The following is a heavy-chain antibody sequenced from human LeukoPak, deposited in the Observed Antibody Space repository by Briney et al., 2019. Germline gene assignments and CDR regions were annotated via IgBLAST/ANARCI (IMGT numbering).Heavy chain of an antibody. CDR2: ISGSGDTT. D-gene: IGHD3-10*01. CDR1: GFTFNSYA. CDR3: ARAISEESI. V-gene: IGHV3-23*01. Sequence: ESGGSLRLSCAASGFTFNSYAMTWVRQAPGKGLEWVSIISGSGDTTYYADSLKGRFTISRDNSKNTLYLQMNSLRAEDMAVYYCARAISEESIWGQGTLVTVSS. J-gene: IGHJ4*02.